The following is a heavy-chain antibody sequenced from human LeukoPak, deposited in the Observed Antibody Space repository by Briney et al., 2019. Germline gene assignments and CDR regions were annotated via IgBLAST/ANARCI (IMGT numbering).Heavy chain of an antibody. CDR2: INHSGST. J-gene: IGHJ4*02. D-gene: IGHD2-2*02. Sequence: PSETLSLTCAVYGGSFSGYYWSWIRQPPGKGLEWIGEINHSGSTNYNPSLKSRVTISVDTSKNQFSLKLSSVTAADTAVYYCARARAVPAAIGSYLGYWGQGTLVTVSS. CDR3: ARARAVPAAIGSYLGY. CDR1: GGSFSGYY. V-gene: IGHV4-34*01.